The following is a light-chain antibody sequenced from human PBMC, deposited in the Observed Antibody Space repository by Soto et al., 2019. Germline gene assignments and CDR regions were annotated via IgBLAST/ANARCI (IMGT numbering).Light chain of an antibody. J-gene: IGKJ1*01. CDR3: QQYGSSPRT. V-gene: IGKV3-15*01. CDR1: QSVSSN. CDR2: GAS. Sequence: EIVMTPSPATLSVSPCEGATLSSRASQSVSSNLAWYQQKPGQAPRLLIYGASTRATGIPARFSGSGSGTAFTLTISSLQSEDFAVYYCQQYGSSPRTFGQGTKVDIK.